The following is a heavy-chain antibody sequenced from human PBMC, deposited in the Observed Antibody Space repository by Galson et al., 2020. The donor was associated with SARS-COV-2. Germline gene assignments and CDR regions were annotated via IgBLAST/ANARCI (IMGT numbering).Heavy chain of an antibody. J-gene: IGHJ6*02. D-gene: IGHD3-3*01. CDR2: IYYSGST. CDR1: GGSISSSSYY. Sequence: ETSETLSLTCTVSGGSISSSSYYWGWIRQPPGKGLEWIGSIYYSGSTYYNPSLKSRVTISVDTSKNQFSLKLSSVTAADTAVYYCARHTAPPVYDFWSGYPSMGSYYYYYGMDVWGQGTTVTVSS. CDR3: ARHTAPPVYDFWSGYPSMGSYYYYYGMDV. V-gene: IGHV4-39*01.